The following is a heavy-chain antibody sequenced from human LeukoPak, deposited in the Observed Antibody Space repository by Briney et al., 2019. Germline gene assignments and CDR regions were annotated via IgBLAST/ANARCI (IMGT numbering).Heavy chain of an antibody. J-gene: IGHJ4*02. V-gene: IGHV3-30*02. CDR1: GFTFSSYG. CDR3: AKDRSMVGQFDY. Sequence: GGSLRLSCAASGFTFSSYGMHWVRQAPGKGLEWVAFIRYDGSNKYYADSVKGRFTISRNNSKNTLYLQMNSPRAEDTAVYYCAKDRSMVGQFDYWGQGTLVTVSS. D-gene: IGHD1-26*01. CDR2: IRYDGSNK.